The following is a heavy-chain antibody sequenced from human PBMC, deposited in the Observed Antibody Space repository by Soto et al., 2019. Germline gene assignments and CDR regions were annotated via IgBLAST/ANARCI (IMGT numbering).Heavy chain of an antibody. J-gene: IGHJ4*02. CDR3: ARGFPLRYFDY. CDR1: GFTVSSNY. CDR2: ISVSGGST. D-gene: IGHD3-9*01. V-gene: IGHV3-23*01. Sequence: GGSLRLSCAASGFTVSSNYMSWVRQAPGKGLEWFSAISVSGGSTYYADSLKGRFTISRDNSKNTLYLQMNSLRAEDTAVYYCARGFPLRYFDYWGQGTLVTVSS.